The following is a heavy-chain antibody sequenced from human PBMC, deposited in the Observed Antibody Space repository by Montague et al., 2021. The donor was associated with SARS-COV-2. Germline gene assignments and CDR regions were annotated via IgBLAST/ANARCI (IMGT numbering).Heavy chain of an antibody. J-gene: IGHJ6*02. Sequence: SLRLSCAASGFTFSSYWMSWVRQAPGKGLEWVAVISYDGSNKYYADSVKGRFTISRDNSKNTLYLQMNSLRAEDTAVYYCARDREITMVRGAPLYGMDVWGQGTTVTVSS. CDR2: ISYDGSNK. CDR1: GFTFSSYW. D-gene: IGHD3-10*01. CDR3: ARDREITMVRGAPLYGMDV. V-gene: IGHV3-30-3*01.